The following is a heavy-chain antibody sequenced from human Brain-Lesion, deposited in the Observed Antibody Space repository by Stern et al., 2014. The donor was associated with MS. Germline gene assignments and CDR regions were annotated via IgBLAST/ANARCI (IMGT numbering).Heavy chain of an antibody. Sequence: VQLVQSGGGLVQPGGSLRLSCAASGFSFSIYAMNWVRQAPGKGPEWVAAIRGRGDSAYYADSVNGRFTISRDNSKNTVYLQMNSLRADDTAVYYCAKGLRQQLVPFGYWGQGTLVSVSS. J-gene: IGHJ4*02. CDR2: IRGRGDSA. V-gene: IGHV3-23*04. CDR3: AKGLRQQLVPFGY. D-gene: IGHD6-13*01. CDR1: GFSFSIYA.